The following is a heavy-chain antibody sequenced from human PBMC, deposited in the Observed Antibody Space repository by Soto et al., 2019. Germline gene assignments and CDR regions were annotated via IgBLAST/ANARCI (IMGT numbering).Heavy chain of an antibody. D-gene: IGHD3-10*01. CDR2: IYYSGST. V-gene: IGHV4-61*01. CDR3: ASLSPGRYYFDY. J-gene: IGHJ4*02. CDR1: GGSVSSGSYY. Sequence: QVQLQESGPGLVKPSETLSLTCTVSGGSVSSGSYYWSWIRQPPGKALEWIANIYYSGSTKYNPSLRSRVTISVDTSKNHFSLRLTSVTAADTAVYYCASLSPGRYYFDYWCQGILVTVSS.